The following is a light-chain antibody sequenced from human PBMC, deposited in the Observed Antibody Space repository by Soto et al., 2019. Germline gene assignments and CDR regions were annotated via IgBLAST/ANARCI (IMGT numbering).Light chain of an antibody. CDR1: QSISTY. CDR2: GAY. V-gene: IGKV1-39*01. CDR3: QQSFGAPRT. J-gene: IGKJ1*01. Sequence: DIQMTQSPSSLSASLGDRVTVTFRASQSISTYLNWFQQRPGKAPKLLIYGAYTLQDGVPSRFSGSGSETEFTLTISRLQPEDFATYYCQQSFGAPRTFGQGTRVDIK.